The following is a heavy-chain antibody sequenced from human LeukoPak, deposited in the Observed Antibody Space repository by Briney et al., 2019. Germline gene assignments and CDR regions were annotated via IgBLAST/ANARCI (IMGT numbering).Heavy chain of an antibody. V-gene: IGHV4-30-4*01. CDR2: IYYSGST. J-gene: IGHJ5*02. Sequence: PSETLSLTCTVSGGSISSGDYYWSWIRQPPGKGLEWIGYIYYSGSTYYNPSLKSRVTISVDTPKNQFSLKLSSVTAADTAVYYCAREGDYYGSGLENWFDPWGQGTLVTVSS. D-gene: IGHD3-10*01. CDR3: AREGDYYGSGLENWFDP. CDR1: GGSISSGDYY.